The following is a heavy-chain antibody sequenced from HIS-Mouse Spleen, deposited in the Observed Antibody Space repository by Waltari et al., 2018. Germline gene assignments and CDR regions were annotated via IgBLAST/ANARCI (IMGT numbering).Heavy chain of an antibody. V-gene: IGHV4-39*07. Sequence: QLQLQESGPGLVKPSETLSLTCTVPGGSISSSSYYWGWIRQPPGKGLEWIGSIYYSGSTYYNPSLKSRVTISVDTSKNQFSLKLSSVTAADTAVYYCARRFVGYYGMDVWGQGTTVTVSS. D-gene: IGHD2-15*01. CDR3: ARRFVGYYGMDV. J-gene: IGHJ6*02. CDR2: IYYSGST. CDR1: GGSISSSSYY.